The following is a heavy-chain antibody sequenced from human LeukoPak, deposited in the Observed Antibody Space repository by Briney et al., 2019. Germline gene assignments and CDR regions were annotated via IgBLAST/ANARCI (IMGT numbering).Heavy chain of an antibody. CDR1: GFTFDDYA. CDR2: ISRNSGSI. CDR3: AKDIGDSSLGYYYGMDV. Sequence: GGSLRLSCAASGFTFDDYAMHWVRQAPGKGLEWVSGISRNSGSIGYADSVKGRFTISRDNAKNSLYLQMNSLRAEDTALYYCAKDIGDSSLGYYYGMDVWGQGTTVTVSS. J-gene: IGHJ6*02. V-gene: IGHV3-9*01. D-gene: IGHD4-17*01.